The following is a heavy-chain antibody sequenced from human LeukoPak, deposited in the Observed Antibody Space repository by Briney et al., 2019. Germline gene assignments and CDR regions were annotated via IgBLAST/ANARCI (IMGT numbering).Heavy chain of an antibody. D-gene: IGHD4-17*01. CDR3: AKYQSRDYGDLPY. CDR1: GFTFSSYG. V-gene: IGHV3-30*02. Sequence: GGSLRLSCAASGFTFSSYGMHWVRQAPGKGLERVAFIRYDGSNKYYADSVKGRFTISRDNSKNTLYLQVNSLRAEDTAVYYCAKYQSRDYGDLPYWGQGTLVTVSS. J-gene: IGHJ4*02. CDR2: IRYDGSNK.